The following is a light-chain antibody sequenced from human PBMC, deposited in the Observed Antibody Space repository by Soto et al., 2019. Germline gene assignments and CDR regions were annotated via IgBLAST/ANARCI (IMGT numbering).Light chain of an antibody. CDR2: SNT. Sequence: QSVLTQPPSASGTPGQRVTISCSGSSSNIGSETVNWYQHLPGTAPKLLIYSNTQRPSGVPDRFSGSKSGTSASLAISGLQSEDEADYYCESWDASLNGRVFGGGTKLTVL. J-gene: IGLJ2*01. CDR1: SSNIGSET. CDR3: ESWDASLNGRV. V-gene: IGLV1-44*01.